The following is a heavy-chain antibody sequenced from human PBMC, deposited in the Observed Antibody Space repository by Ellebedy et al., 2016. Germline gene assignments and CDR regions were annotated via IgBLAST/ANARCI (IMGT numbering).Heavy chain of an antibody. V-gene: IGHV3-53*01. CDR3: ARFLEDNSDGFDV. CDR2: IYTAGDS. Sequence: GGSLRLSXVASRFSVSSHYMTWVRQAPGKGLDWVSIIYTAGDSYYAASVKGRFTASRDKSKNIFYLQMNSLRADDTAVYFCARFLEDNSDGFDVWGLGTRVTVSS. CDR1: RFSVSSHY. D-gene: IGHD5-24*01. J-gene: IGHJ3*01.